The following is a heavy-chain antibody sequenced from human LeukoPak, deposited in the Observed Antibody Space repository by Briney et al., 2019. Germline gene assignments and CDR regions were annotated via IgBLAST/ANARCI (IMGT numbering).Heavy chain of an antibody. J-gene: IGHJ6*03. V-gene: IGHV4-34*01. CDR3: ARLGIGYSGYRNYYYMDV. CDR2: INHSGST. Sequence: SETLSLTCAVYGGSFSGYYWSWIRQPPGKGLEWIGEINHSGSTNYNPSLKIRVTISVDTSKNQFSLKLSSVTAEDTAVYYCARLGIGYSGYRNYYYMDVWGKGTTVTISS. D-gene: IGHD5-12*01. CDR1: GGSFSGYY.